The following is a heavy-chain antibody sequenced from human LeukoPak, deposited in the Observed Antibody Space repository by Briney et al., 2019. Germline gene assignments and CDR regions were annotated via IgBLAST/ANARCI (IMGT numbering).Heavy chain of an antibody. CDR2: ISYDGSNK. J-gene: IGHJ3*02. D-gene: IGHD1-26*01. CDR3: ANPEIVGATDDAFDI. CDR1: GFTSSSYG. Sequence: GGSLRLSCAASGFTSSSYGMHWVRQAPGKGLEWVAVISYDGSNKYYADSVKGRFTIPRDNSKNTLYLQMNSLRAEDTAVYYCANPEIVGATDDAFDIWGQGTMVTVSS. V-gene: IGHV3-30*18.